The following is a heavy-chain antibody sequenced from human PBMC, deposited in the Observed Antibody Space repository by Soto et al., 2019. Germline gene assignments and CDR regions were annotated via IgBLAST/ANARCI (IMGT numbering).Heavy chain of an antibody. CDR2: SRGKAYGGTT. D-gene: IGHD2-2*01. CDR3: ARVGCTSTSCYYLFDF. V-gene: IGHV3-49*03. J-gene: IGHJ4*02. CDR1: GFTFGDHD. Sequence: SLRLSCTTSGFTFGDHDMSCLRQAPGKGLEWLVFSRGKAYGGTTEYAASVKGRFAMSRDDSQGIAYLKMNSLKTEDTAVYYCARVGCTSTSCYYLFDFWGQGSLVTVSS.